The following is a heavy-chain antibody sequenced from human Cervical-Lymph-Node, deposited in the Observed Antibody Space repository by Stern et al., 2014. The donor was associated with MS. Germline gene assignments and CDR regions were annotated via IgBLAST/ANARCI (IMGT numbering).Heavy chain of an antibody. CDR2: IYPGDSET. D-gene: IGHD5-18*01. CDR3: ATVYTGRLTPFDY. CDR1: GYTFTDYW. Sequence: EVQLVESGAELKKPGESLKISCKGSGYTFTDYWIGWGRQKPGKGLEWMGIIYPGDSETTYSPSFQGQVTMSADKSISTAYLQWSSLAASDTAMYYCATVYTGRLTPFDYWGQGTLVTVSS. V-gene: IGHV5-51*01. J-gene: IGHJ4*02.